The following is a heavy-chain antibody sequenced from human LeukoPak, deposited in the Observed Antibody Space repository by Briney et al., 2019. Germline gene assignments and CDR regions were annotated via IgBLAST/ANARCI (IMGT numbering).Heavy chain of an antibody. D-gene: IGHD3-16*01. J-gene: IGHJ3*02. CDR2: ISGSGGST. CDR1: GFTFSTYA. V-gene: IGHV3-23*01. Sequence: PGGSLRLSCAASGFTFSTYAMSWVRQAPGKGLEWVSGISGSGGSTFYADSVKGRFTISRDNSKNTLYLQMNSLRAEDTAVYYXXREIGAFSAFDIWGQGTMVTVSS. CDR3: XREIGAFSAFDI.